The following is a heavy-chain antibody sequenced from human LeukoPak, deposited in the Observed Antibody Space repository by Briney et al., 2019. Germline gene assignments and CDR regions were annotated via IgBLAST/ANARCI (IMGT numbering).Heavy chain of an antibody. D-gene: IGHD6-25*01. CDR1: GFTFSSHG. CDR3: ARDISARRMDV. CDR2: IWYDGSNK. Sequence: PGGALRLSCAGSGFTFSSHGMHWVRQAPGKGLEWVAVIWYDGSNKEYADSVKGRFTISRDNSKNTVYLQMNSLRAEDTAVYYCARDISARRMDVWGKGTAVTVSS. J-gene: IGHJ6*04. V-gene: IGHV3-33*01.